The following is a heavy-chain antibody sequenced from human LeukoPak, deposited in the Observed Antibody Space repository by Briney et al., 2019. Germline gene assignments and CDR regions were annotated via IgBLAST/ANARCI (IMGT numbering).Heavy chain of an antibody. V-gene: IGHV1-69*13. CDR3: ARAKQQLAQDFDY. CDR1: GGTFSSYA. Sequence: ASVKVSCKASGGTFSSYAISWVRQAPGQGLEWMGGIIPIFGTANYAQKFQGRVTITADESTSTAYMELSSLRSEDTAVYYCARAKQQLAQDFDYWGQGTLVTVSS. J-gene: IGHJ4*02. D-gene: IGHD6-13*01. CDR2: IIPIFGTA.